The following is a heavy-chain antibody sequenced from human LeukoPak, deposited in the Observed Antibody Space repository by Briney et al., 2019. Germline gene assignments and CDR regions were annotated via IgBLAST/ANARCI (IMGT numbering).Heavy chain of an antibody. V-gene: IGHV1-46*01. CDR3: ARQRTTEDAFDI. CDR2: INSSGGST. D-gene: IGHD1-7*01. J-gene: IGHJ3*02. CDR1: GYTFTRYY. Sequence: ASVKVSCKASGYTFTRYYMHWVRQAPGQGLEWMGIINSSGGSTSYPQKFQGRVTMTRDMSTSTVYMELSSLRSEDTAVYYCARQRTTEDAFDIWGQGTMVTVSS.